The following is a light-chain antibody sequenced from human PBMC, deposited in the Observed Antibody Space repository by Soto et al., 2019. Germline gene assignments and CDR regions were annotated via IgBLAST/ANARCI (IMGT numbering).Light chain of an antibody. Sequence: QSALTQPASVSGSPGQSITISCTGTSSDIGSYNLVSWYQQYPGKAPKVMIYEGSKRPSGVSNRFSGSKSGNKASLTISGLQAEDEADYYCCSYAGSNTVVVFGGGTKLTVL. CDR2: EGS. CDR3: CSYAGSNTVVV. V-gene: IGLV2-23*03. J-gene: IGLJ2*01. CDR1: SSDIGSYNL.